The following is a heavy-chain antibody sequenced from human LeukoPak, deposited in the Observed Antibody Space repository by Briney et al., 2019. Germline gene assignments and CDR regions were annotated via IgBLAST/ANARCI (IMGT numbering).Heavy chain of an antibody. J-gene: IGHJ3*02. Sequence: SVKVSCKASGGTFSSYAISWVRQAPGQGLEWMGGIIPIFGTANYAQKFQGRVTITADKSTSTAYMELSSLRSEDTAVYYCARWQMTTVTTLAFDIWGQGTMVTVSS. CDR1: GGTFSSYA. CDR3: ARWQMTTVTTLAFDI. V-gene: IGHV1-69*06. D-gene: IGHD4-17*01. CDR2: IIPIFGTA.